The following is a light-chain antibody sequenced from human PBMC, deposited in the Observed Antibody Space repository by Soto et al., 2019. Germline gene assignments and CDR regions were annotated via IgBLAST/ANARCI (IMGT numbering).Light chain of an antibody. Sequence: DIQMTQSPSTLSGSVGDRVTITCRASQTISSWLAWYQQKPGKAPKLLIYKASTLKSGVPSRFSGSGSGTEFTLTISSLQPEDFATYYCQQSYSTPDTFGQGTKLEIK. CDR1: QTISSW. CDR3: QQSYSTPDT. CDR2: KAS. V-gene: IGKV1-5*03. J-gene: IGKJ2*01.